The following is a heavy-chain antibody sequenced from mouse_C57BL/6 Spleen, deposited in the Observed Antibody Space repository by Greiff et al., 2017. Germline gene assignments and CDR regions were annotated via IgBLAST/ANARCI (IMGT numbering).Heavy chain of an antibody. Sequence: EVKLVESEGGLVQPGSSMKLSCTASGFTFSDYYMAWVRQVPEKGLEWVANINYDGSSTYYLDSLKSRFIISRDNAKTILYLQMSSLKSEDTATYYCARERGQGYYAMDYWGQGTSVTVSS. CDR1: GFTFSDYY. J-gene: IGHJ4*01. V-gene: IGHV5-16*01. CDR2: INYDGSST. CDR3: ARERGQGYYAMDY.